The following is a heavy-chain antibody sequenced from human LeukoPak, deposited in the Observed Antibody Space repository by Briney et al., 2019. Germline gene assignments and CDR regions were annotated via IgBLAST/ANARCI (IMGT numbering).Heavy chain of an antibody. J-gene: IGHJ4*02. CDR3: AREGVTTTAFDY. V-gene: IGHV4-4*07. CDR2: IYTSGST. Sequence: SETLSLTCTVSGGSISSYYWSWIREPAGKGLEWIGRIYTSGSTNYNPSLKSRVTMSVDTSKNQFSLKLSSVTAADTAVYYCAREGVTTTAFDYWGQGTLVTVSS. D-gene: IGHD4-17*01. CDR1: GGSISSYY.